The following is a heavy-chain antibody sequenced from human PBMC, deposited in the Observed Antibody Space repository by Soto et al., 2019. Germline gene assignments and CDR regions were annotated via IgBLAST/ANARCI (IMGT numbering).Heavy chain of an antibody. V-gene: IGHV1-3*01. Sequence: GASVKVSCKTSEYRFASYTIHWVRQAPGQRLEWMGWIIADSGNTKYSQTFQDRLTITRDTSASTVYMDLSSLRSEDTAVYYCAKLGFCRGDAFYPLDIWGRGTKVTVSS. D-gene: IGHD2-15*01. J-gene: IGHJ3*02. CDR1: EYRFASYT. CDR3: AKLGFCRGDAFYPLDI. CDR2: IIADSGNT.